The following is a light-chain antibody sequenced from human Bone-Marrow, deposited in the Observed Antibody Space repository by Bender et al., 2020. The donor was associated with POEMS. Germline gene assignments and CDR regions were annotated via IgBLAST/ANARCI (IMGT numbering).Light chain of an antibody. CDR1: KIGSKS. CDR3: QAWDSTTGV. V-gene: IGLV3-21*02. CDR2: DDS. Sequence: SYVLTQPPSVSEAPGQTARMTCGGNKIGSKSVHWYQQKPGQAPVLVVYDDSDRPSGIPERFSGSNSGNTATLTISGTQAMDEADYYCQAWDSTTGVFGGGTKLTVL. J-gene: IGLJ2*01.